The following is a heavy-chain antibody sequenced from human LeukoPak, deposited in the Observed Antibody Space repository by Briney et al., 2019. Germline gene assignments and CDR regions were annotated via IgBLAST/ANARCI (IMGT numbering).Heavy chain of an antibody. CDR3: ARDVGYFDY. D-gene: IGHD2-15*01. Sequence: SETLSLTCTVSGGSIRSSTDYWGWIRQPPGKELEWIGSIYYSGSTYYNPSLKSRVTISVDTSKNQFSLKLSSVTAADTAVYYCARDVGYFDYWGQGTLVTVSS. CDR2: IYYSGST. V-gene: IGHV4-39*07. CDR1: GGSIRSSTDY. J-gene: IGHJ4*02.